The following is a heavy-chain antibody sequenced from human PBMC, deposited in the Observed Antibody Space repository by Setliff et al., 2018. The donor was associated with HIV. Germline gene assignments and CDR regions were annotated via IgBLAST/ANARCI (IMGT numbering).Heavy chain of an antibody. V-gene: IGHV4-34*01. D-gene: IGHD2-15*01. CDR3: ARLSAKRYFDL. CDR1: GGSFSGYY. CDR2: INHSGST. J-gene: IGHJ2*01. Sequence: PSETLSLTCAVYGGSFSGYYWSWIRQPPGKGLEWIGEINHSGSTNYNPSLKSRVTISVDTSKNQFSLKLSSVTAADTAVYYCARLSAKRYFDLWGRGTLVTVSS.